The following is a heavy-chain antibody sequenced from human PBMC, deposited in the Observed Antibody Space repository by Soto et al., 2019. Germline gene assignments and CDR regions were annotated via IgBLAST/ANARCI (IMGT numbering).Heavy chain of an antibody. CDR3: ARDSRYCSGGSCYSGSSTRAYYCYYYMDV. J-gene: IGHJ6*03. D-gene: IGHD2-15*01. CDR2: ISSSSSTI. Sequence: GGSLRLSCAASGFTFSSYSMNWVRQAPGKGLEWVSYISSSSSTIYYADSVKGRFTISRDNAKNSLYLQMNSLRAEDTAVYYCARDSRYCSGGSCYSGSSTRAYYCYYYMDVWGKGTTVTVSS. CDR1: GFTFSSYS. V-gene: IGHV3-48*01.